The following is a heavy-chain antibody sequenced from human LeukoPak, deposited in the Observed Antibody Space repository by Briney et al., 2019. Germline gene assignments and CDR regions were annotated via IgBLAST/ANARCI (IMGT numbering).Heavy chain of an antibody. V-gene: IGHV4-59*11. CDR2: IYYSGST. CDR3: ARESGYSYGYQFWFDP. Sequence: PSETLSLTCTVSGGSISSHYRSWIRQPPGKGLEWIGYIYYSGSTNYNPSLKSRVTISVDTSKNQFSLKLSSVTAADTAVYYCARESGYSYGYQFWFDPWGQGTLVTVSS. J-gene: IGHJ5*02. CDR1: GGSISSHY. D-gene: IGHD5-18*01.